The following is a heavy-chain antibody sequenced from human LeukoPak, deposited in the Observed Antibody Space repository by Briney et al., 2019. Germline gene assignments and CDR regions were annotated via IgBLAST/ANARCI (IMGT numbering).Heavy chain of an antibody. D-gene: IGHD3-9*01. Sequence: HPGGSLRLSCAASGFTFSIYGMSWVRQAPGKGLEWVSAISGSGGSTYYADSVKGRFTISRDNSKNTLYLQMNSLRAEDTAVYYCAKRGLAFDILTGQGYNWFDPWGQGTLVTVSS. CDR3: AKRGLAFDILTGQGYNWFDP. V-gene: IGHV3-23*01. CDR2: ISGSGGST. J-gene: IGHJ5*02. CDR1: GFTFSIYG.